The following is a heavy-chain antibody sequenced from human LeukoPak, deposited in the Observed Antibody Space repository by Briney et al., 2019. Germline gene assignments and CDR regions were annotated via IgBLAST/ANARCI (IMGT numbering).Heavy chain of an antibody. D-gene: IGHD3-10*01. J-gene: IGHJ5*02. CDR2: INPNSGGT. CDR3: ARDPQETYYYGSGSYISWFDP. Sequence: GASVKVSCKASGYTFTGYYMHWVRQAPGQGLEWMGWINPNSGGTNYAQKFQGRVTMTRDTSISTAYMELSRLRSDDTAVYYCARDPQETYYYGSGSYISWFDPWGQGTLVTVSS. V-gene: IGHV1-2*02. CDR1: GYTFTGYY.